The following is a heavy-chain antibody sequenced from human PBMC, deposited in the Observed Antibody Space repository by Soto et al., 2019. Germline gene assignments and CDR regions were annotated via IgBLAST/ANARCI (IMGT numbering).Heavy chain of an antibody. CDR1: GFSLTTDGVG. J-gene: IGHJ4*01. Sequence: QITLKESGPTLGKPTQPLTLTCNFSGFSLTTDGVGVGWVRQPPGGALEWLSLIYWDDEERYSPSLKTRLTITNDPSKNQVDLIMTNMDPVDTATYYCAHSRNRIAEDAQVGDFDFWGHGILVTVSS. CDR3: AHSRNRIAEDAQVGDFDF. D-gene: IGHD6-13*01. CDR2: IYWDDEE. V-gene: IGHV2-5*02.